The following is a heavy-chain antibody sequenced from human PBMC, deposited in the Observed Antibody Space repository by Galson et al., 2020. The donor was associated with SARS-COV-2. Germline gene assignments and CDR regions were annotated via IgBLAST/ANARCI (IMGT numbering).Heavy chain of an antibody. V-gene: IGHV3-30*04. CDR3: AREGAGATLIDY. CDR2: ISYDGSNI. Sequence: GGSLRLPCAASGFTFSSYAMHWVRQAPGKGLEWVAVISYDGSNIYYADSVKGRFTIARDNSKNTLYRQMNSLRAEDTAVYYCAREGAGATLIDYWGQGTLVTVSS. D-gene: IGHD5-12*01. CDR1: GFTFSSYA. J-gene: IGHJ4*02.